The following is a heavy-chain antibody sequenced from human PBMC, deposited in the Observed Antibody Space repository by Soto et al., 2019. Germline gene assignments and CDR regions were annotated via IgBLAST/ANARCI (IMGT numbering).Heavy chain of an antibody. CDR3: ARRIRNYFAMDV. Sequence: QVQLQESGPGLVKPSETLSLTCTVSGGSISSYYWSWIRQVPGKGLEWIGYISDSGRINYNPSLKSRXXIXVXMSNNPFSLRLSSVTAADTAVYYCARRIRNYFAMDVWGQGTTVTVSS. J-gene: IGHJ6*02. D-gene: IGHD1-7*01. V-gene: IGHV4-59*08. CDR2: ISDSGRI. CDR1: GGSISSYY.